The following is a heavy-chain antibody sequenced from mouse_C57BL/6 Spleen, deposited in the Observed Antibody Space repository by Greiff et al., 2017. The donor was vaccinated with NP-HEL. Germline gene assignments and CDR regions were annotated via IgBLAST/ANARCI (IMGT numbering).Heavy chain of an antibody. Sequence: DVKLQESGPELVKPGASVKMSCKASGYTFTDYNMHWVKQSHGKSLEWIGYINPNNGGTSYNQKFKGKATLTVNKSSSTAYMELRSLTSEDSAVYYCARAFYLGAMDYWGQGTSVTVSS. CDR1: GYTFTDYN. V-gene: IGHV1-22*01. CDR2: INPNNGGT. D-gene: IGHD1-1*01. J-gene: IGHJ4*01. CDR3: ARAFYLGAMDY.